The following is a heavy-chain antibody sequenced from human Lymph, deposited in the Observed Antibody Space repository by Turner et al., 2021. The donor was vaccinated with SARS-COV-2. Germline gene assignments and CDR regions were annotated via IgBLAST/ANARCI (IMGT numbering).Heavy chain of an antibody. J-gene: IGHJ6*02. CDR3: ARPNGQYSYYGMDI. CDR2: ISSSSIYT. Sequence: QVQLVESGGGLVKPGGSLRLSCAASGFTFSDYYMSWIRQAPGKGLECVSYISSSSIYTNYADSVKGRFTISRDNAKNSLYLQVNSLRAEDTAVYYCARPNGQYSYYGMDIWGQGTTVTVSS. V-gene: IGHV3-11*06. CDR1: GFTFSDYY.